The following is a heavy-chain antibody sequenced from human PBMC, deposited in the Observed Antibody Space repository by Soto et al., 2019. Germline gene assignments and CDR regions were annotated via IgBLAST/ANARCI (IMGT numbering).Heavy chain of an antibody. CDR2: IYPSGST. CDR1: GGSISGHA. D-gene: IGHD5-12*01. CDR3: VSGRSYSVYAF. V-gene: IGHV4-4*07. J-gene: IGHJ4*02. Sequence: SETRSLTFTVSGGSISGHAWIWVRQPAGRGLEWIGHIYPSGSTSYNPSLRSRVTMSLDTSKNQIFLNLTSVTAADTAVFYCVSGRSYSVYAFWGPGTLVPVSS.